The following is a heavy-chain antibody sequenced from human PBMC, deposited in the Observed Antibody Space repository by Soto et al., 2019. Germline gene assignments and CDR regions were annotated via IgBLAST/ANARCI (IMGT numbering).Heavy chain of an antibody. J-gene: IGHJ4*02. V-gene: IGHV3-23*01. D-gene: IGHD1-26*01. CDR1: GFTFGYYS. Sequence: EVQLLESGGHLVQPGGSLRLSCAASGFTFGYYSMSWVRQSPGKGLEWVAGISGTGGSKYNADSVAGRFAISRDNAKRTLYLQLNNLRTEDTAVYYRARSLGDWWTEYVFQYWGQGTLVTVSS. CDR3: ARSLGDWWTEYVFQY. CDR2: ISGTGGSK.